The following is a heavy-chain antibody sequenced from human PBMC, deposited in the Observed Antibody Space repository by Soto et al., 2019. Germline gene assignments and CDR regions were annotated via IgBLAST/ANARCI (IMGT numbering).Heavy chain of an antibody. J-gene: IGHJ4*02. CDR1: GFTFSDYY. D-gene: IGHD5-12*01. CDR3: AREGEMATPTFDY. CDR2: ISSSSSYT. V-gene: IGHV3-11*05. Sequence: PGGSLRLSCAASGFTFSDYYMSWIRQAPGKGLEWVSYISSSSSYTNYADSVKGRFTISRDNAKNSLYLQMNSLRAEDTAVYHCAREGEMATPTFDYWGQGTLVTVSS.